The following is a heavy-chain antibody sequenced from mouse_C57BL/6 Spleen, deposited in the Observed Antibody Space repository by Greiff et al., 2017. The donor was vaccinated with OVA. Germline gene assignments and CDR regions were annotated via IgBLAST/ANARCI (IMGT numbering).Heavy chain of an antibody. J-gene: IGHJ2*01. Sequence: EVNVVESGGGLVKPGGSLKLSCAASGFTFSSYAMSWVRQTPEKRLEWVATISDGGSYTYYPDNVKGRFTISRDNAKNILYLQMSHLKSEDTAMYYCARDETGTDYWGQGTTLTVSS. CDR3: ARDETGTDY. V-gene: IGHV5-4*01. CDR2: ISDGGSYT. D-gene: IGHD4-1*01. CDR1: GFTFSSYA.